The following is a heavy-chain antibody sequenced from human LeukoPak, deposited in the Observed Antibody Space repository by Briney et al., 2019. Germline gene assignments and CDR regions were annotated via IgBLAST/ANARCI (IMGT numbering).Heavy chain of an antibody. V-gene: IGHV4-39*07. CDR1: GGSISSSSYY. CDR2: IYYSGST. D-gene: IGHD5-18*01. J-gene: IGHJ4*02. Sequence: SETLSLTCTVSGGSISSSSYYWGWIRQPPGKGLEWIGYIYYSGSTYYNPSLKSRVTISVDTSKNQLSLNLSSVTAADAALYYCARGSGYSYNEYYFDNWGQGTLVTVSS. CDR3: ARGSGYSYNEYYFDN.